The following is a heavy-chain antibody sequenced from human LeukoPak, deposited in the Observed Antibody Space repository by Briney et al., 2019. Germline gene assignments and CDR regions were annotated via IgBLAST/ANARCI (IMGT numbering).Heavy chain of an antibody. CDR2: ISGSGGDT. J-gene: IGHJ4*02. CDR1: GFTFSSYA. Sequence: GGSLRLSCAASGFTFSSYAMSWVRQAPGKDLEWVSAISGSGGDTYYADSVQGRFTISRDNSKNTVYLQMNSLRVEDTAFYYCARDAGGSPSGGYYFDYWGQGTLATVSS. V-gene: IGHV3-23*01. D-gene: IGHD1-26*01. CDR3: ARDAGGSPSGGYYFDY.